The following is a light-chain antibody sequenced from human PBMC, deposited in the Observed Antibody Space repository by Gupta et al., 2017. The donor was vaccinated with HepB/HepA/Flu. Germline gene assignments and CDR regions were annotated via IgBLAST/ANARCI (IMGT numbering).Light chain of an antibody. Sequence: EIVLTQSPPTLSLSPGERATLSCRPSQSFSSYLAWYQQKPGQAPRLLIYDASNRATGIPARFSGSGSGTDFTLTISSLEPEDFAVYYCQQRSNWPPWTFGQGTKVEIK. V-gene: IGKV3-11*01. CDR1: QSFSSY. CDR2: DAS. J-gene: IGKJ1*01. CDR3: QQRSNWPPWT.